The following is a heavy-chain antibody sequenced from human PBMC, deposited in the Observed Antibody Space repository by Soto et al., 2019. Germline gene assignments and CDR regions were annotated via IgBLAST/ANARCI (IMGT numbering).Heavy chain of an antibody. CDR2: ISAYNGNT. D-gene: IGHD2-2*01. CDR1: GYTFTSYG. CDR3: ARALSGYCSSTSCHYYFDY. Sequence: GASVKVSCKASGYTFTSYGISWVRQAPGQGLEWMGWISAYNGNTNYAQKLQGRVTMTTDTSTSTAYMELRSLRSDDTAVYYCARALSGYCSSTSCHYYFDYWGQGTLVTVSS. J-gene: IGHJ4*02. V-gene: IGHV1-18*01.